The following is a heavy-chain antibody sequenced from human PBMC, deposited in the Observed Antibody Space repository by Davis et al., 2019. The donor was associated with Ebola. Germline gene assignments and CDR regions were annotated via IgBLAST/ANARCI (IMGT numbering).Heavy chain of an antibody. V-gene: IGHV1-2*06. CDR3: ARAQFPTTSDH. CDR1: GYTFTRYG. Sequence: ASVKVSCKASGYTFTRYGISWVRQAPGQGLEWMGRINPNSGGTNYAQKFQGRVTMSRDTSTSTAYMEMSRLRSDDTAVYYCARAQFPTTSDHWGQGTLVTVSS. J-gene: IGHJ4*02. D-gene: IGHD1-1*01. CDR2: INPNSGGT.